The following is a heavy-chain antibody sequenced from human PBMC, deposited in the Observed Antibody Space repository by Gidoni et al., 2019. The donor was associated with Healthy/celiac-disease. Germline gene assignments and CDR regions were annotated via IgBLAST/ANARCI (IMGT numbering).Heavy chain of an antibody. Sequence: QVQLQASGPGLVKPSEPLSLTCTVTGGSISSYYWSWIRQPPGKGLEWIGYIYYSGSTNYTPSLKSRVTIAVDTSKNQFSLKLSSVTAADTAVYYCARAPIFDYWGQGTLVTVSS. V-gene: IGHV4-59*01. CDR1: GGSISSYY. CDR2: IYYSGST. J-gene: IGHJ4*02. CDR3: ARAPIFDY.